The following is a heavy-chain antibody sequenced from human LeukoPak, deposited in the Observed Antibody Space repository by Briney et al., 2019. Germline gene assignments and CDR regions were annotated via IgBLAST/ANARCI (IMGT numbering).Heavy chain of an antibody. D-gene: IGHD2-2*01. CDR3: ASRARPAYYYYMDV. CDR2: INHSGST. J-gene: IGHJ6*03. CDR1: AGSFSNYY. V-gene: IGHV4-34*01. Sequence: PAETLSLTCAAYAGSFSNYYWTWIRQPPGKGLEWIGEINHSGSTNYNPSFRSRVTISVDTSKTQFSLKLRPVTAADTAVYYCASRARPAYYYYMDVWGKGTTVTVSS.